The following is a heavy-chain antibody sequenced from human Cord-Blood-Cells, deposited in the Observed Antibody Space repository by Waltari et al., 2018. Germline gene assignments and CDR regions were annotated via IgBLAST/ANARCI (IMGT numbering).Heavy chain of an antibody. D-gene: IGHD3-16*01. CDR3: ARGGLPVLFY. V-gene: IGHV4-38-2*01. J-gene: IGHJ4*02. CDR2: IYHSGST. Sequence: QVQLQESGPGLVKPSETLSLTCAVSGYSISSGYYWGWIRQPPGKGLEWIGSIYHSGSTYYNPSLKSRVTISVDTSKNQFSLKLSSVTAADTAVYYRARGGLPVLFYWGQGTLVTVSS. CDR1: GYSISSGYY.